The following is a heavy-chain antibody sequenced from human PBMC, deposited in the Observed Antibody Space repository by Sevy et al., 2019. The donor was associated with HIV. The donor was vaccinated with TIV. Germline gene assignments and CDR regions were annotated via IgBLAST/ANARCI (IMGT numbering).Heavy chain of an antibody. CDR1: GGSISSGDYY. Sequence: SETLSLTCTVSGGSISSGDYYWSWIRQPPGKGLEWIGYIYYSGSTYYNPSLKSRVTISVDTSKNQFSLKLSSVTAADTAVYYCARHVRLAYYFDYWGQGTLVTVSS. CDR3: ARHVRLAYYFDY. D-gene: IGHD3-10*02. CDR2: IYYSGST. J-gene: IGHJ4*02. V-gene: IGHV4-30-4*01.